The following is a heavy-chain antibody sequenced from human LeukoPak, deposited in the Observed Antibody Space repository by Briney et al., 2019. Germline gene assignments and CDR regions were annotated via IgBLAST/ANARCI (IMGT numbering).Heavy chain of an antibody. V-gene: IGHV4-39*07. CDR1: GGSISSGDYY. CDR3: ARRKPLAAAGP. D-gene: IGHD6-13*01. J-gene: IGHJ4*02. CDR2: IYYSGST. Sequence: SQTLSLTCTVSGGSISSGDYYWSWIRQPPGKGLEWIGSIYYSGSTYYNPSLKSRVTISVDTSKNQFSLKLSSVTAADTAVYYCARRKPLAAAGPWGQGTLVTVSS.